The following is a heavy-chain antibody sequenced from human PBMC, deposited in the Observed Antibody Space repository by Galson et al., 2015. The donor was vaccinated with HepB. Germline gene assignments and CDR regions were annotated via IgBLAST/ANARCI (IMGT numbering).Heavy chain of an antibody. CDR3: ARERMRSGGPIDY. Sequence: SLRLSCAASGFTFSSYGMHWVRQAPGKGLEWVAVIWYDGSNKYYADSVKGRFTISRDNSKNTLYLQMNSLRAEDTAVYYCARERMRSGGPIDYWGQGTLVTVSS. J-gene: IGHJ4*02. D-gene: IGHD2-15*01. CDR1: GFTFSSYG. V-gene: IGHV3-33*08. CDR2: IWYDGSNK.